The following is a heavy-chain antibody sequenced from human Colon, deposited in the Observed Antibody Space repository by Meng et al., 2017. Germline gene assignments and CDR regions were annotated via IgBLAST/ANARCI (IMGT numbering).Heavy chain of an antibody. CDR2: ARIDYANT. Sequence: QVQLQESGPGLARPSDTPSLICAVSGASVRSPDHQWGWVRQPPGKGLEWIGYARIDYANTNYNPSLKSRVNVSLDTSKNQFSLNVRSVTAADTAVYYCARDYWGSLDFWGQGILVTVSS. CDR1: GASVRSPDHQ. V-gene: IGHV4-61*08. CDR3: ARDYWGSLDF. D-gene: IGHD3-16*01. J-gene: IGHJ4*02.